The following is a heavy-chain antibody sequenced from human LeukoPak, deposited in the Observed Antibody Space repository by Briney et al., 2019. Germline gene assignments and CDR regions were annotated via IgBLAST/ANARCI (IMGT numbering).Heavy chain of an antibody. Sequence: ASVKVSCKASGYTFTNYYIHWVRQAPGQGLEWMGWINTNTGNPTYAQGFTGRFVFSLDTSVSTAYLQISSLKAEDTAVYYCARDSGVLWFGEHNWFDPWGQGTLVTVSS. V-gene: IGHV7-4-1*02. CDR3: ARDSGVLWFGEHNWFDP. J-gene: IGHJ5*02. D-gene: IGHD3-10*01. CDR1: GYTFTNYY. CDR2: INTNTGNP.